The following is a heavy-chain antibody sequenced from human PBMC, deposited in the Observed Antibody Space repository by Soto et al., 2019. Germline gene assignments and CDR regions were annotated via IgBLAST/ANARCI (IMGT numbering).Heavy chain of an antibody. J-gene: IGHJ4*02. CDR3: GRFANEDNPKVGYWYYFHY. V-gene: IGHV4-31*03. Sequence: TLYLTCTVSGGSISSGGYICRRVRQHPGKGLGWVVNLYYSGRTYYNPSLKSRVTISVDTSKNQFSLKLSSVTAADTPVYYGGRFANEDNPKVGYWYYFHYWGQGTRVT. CDR1: GGSISSGGYI. CDR2: LYYSGRT. D-gene: IGHD2-8*02.